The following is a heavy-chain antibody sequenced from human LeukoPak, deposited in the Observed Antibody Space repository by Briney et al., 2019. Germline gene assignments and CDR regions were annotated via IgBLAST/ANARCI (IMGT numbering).Heavy chain of an antibody. V-gene: IGHV4-59*01. CDR3: ASFDKYYYDSSGYYRLDY. CDR1: GGSISSYY. CDR2: IYYSGST. Sequence: SETLSLTCTVSGGSISSYYWSLIRQPPGKGLEWIGYIYYSGSTNYNPSLKSRVTISVDTSKNQFSLKLSSVTAADTAVYYCASFDKYYYDSSGYYRLDYWGQGTLVTVSS. D-gene: IGHD3-22*01. J-gene: IGHJ4*02.